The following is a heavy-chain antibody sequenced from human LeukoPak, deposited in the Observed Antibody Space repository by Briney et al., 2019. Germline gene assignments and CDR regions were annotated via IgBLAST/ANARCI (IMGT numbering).Heavy chain of an antibody. V-gene: IGHV4-34*01. CDR2: INHSGST. CDR1: GGSFSGYY. Sequence: SVTLTLTCAVYGGSFSGYYWSWIRQPPGKGLEWIGEINHSGSTNYNPSLKSRVTISVDTSKNQFSLKLSSVTAADTAVYYCARGVLMVYAIRRAGWFDPWGQGTLVTVSS. J-gene: IGHJ5*02. CDR3: ARGVLMVYAIRRAGWFDP. D-gene: IGHD2-8*01.